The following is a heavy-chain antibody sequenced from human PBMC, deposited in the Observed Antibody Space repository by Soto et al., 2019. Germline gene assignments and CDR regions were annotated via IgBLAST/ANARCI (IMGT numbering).Heavy chain of an antibody. CDR2: IWYDGSNK. Sequence: QVQLVESGGGVVQPGRSLRLSCAASGFTFSSYGMHWVRQAPGKGLEWVAVIWYDGSNKYYADSVKGRFTISRDNSKNTLSLQMNSLRAEDTAVYYCARNILEGAIDYWGQGTLVTVSS. CDR3: ARNILEGAIDY. D-gene: IGHD3-16*01. CDR1: GFTFSSYG. J-gene: IGHJ4*02. V-gene: IGHV3-33*01.